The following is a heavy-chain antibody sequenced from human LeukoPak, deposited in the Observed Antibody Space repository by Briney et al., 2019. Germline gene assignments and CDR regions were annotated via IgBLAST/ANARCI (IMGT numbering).Heavy chain of an antibody. D-gene: IGHD3-3*02. CDR1: GGSFSGYY. V-gene: IGHV4-34*01. J-gene: IGHJ4*02. CDR3: ARGIFGVVIQDY. CDR2: INHSGST. Sequence: KPSETLSLTCAVYGGSFSGYYWSWIRQPPGKGLEWIGEINHSGSTNYNPSLKSRVTISVDTSKNQFSLKLSSVTAADTAVYYCARGIFGVVIQDYWGQGTLVTVSS.